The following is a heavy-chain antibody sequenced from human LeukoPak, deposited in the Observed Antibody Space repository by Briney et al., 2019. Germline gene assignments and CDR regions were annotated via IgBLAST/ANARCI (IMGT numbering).Heavy chain of an antibody. Sequence: PGGSLRLSCAASGFTFNTYTMSWVRQAPGKGLEWVANIKQDGSEKYYVDSVKGRFTISRDNAKNSLYLQMNSLRAEDTAVYYCARTNPEAAFDIWGQGTMVTVSS. CDR1: GFTFNTYT. CDR2: IKQDGSEK. V-gene: IGHV3-7*01. D-gene: IGHD1-1*01. CDR3: ARTNPEAAFDI. J-gene: IGHJ3*02.